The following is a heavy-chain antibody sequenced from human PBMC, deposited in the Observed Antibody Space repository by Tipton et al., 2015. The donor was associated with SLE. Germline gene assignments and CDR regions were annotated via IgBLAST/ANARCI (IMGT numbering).Heavy chain of an antibody. Sequence: TLSLTCTVSGGSVSSNYWSWIRQPPGKGLEWIGYIEYRDITNYNPSLKSRVTMSIDTSKNQFSLKLSPVTAADTAVYYCAGDSSGSYYDRGGYYQLANCHFDLGGRGILVSVSS. J-gene: IGHJ4*02. CDR3: AGDSSGSYYDRGGYYQLANCHFDL. CDR2: IEYRDIT. D-gene: IGHD3-22*01. CDR1: GGSVSSNY. V-gene: IGHV4-59*02.